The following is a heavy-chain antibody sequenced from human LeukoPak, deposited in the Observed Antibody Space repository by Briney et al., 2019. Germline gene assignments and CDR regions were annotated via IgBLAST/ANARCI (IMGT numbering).Heavy chain of an antibody. V-gene: IGHV3-23*01. D-gene: IGHD3-22*01. J-gene: IGHJ4*02. CDR2: ISGSGGST. CDR3: AKLSYDSSGYSPG. CDR1: GFTLSSYA. Sequence: GGSLRLSCAASGFTLSSYAMSWVRQAPGKGLEWVSAISGSGGSTYYADSVKGRFTISRDNSKNTLYLQMNSLRAEDTAVYYCAKLSYDSSGYSPGWGQGTLVTVSS.